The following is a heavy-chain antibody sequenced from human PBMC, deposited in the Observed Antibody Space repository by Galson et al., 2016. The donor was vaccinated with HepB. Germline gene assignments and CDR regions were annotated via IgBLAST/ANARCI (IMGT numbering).Heavy chain of an antibody. CDR3: ARASIVGATSGFDF. V-gene: IGHV3-30*04. J-gene: IGHJ4*02. D-gene: IGHD1-26*01. CDR1: GFTFSSYA. CDR2: ISYDGSNK. Sequence: SLRLSCAASGFTFSSYAMHWVRQAPGKGLEWVAIISYDGSNKYYADAVKGRFTISRDNSKNTLYLQMNSLRAEDTAVYSCARASIVGATSGFDFWGQGTLVTVSS.